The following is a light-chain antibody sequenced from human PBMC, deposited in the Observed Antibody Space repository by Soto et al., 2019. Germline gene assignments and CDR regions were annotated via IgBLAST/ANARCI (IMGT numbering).Light chain of an antibody. Sequence: EIVLTQSPGTLSLSPGERATLSCRASQSVSNNYLAWYQQKPGQAPRLVIHGASNRATGIPDRFSASGSGTDFTLTISRLEPEDFAVYYCQQYISSPLTFGQGTKVEIK. V-gene: IGKV3-20*01. CDR3: QQYISSPLT. CDR2: GAS. CDR1: QSVSNNY. J-gene: IGKJ1*01.